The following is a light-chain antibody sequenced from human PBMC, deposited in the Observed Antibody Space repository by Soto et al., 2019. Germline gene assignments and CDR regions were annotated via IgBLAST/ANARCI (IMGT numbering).Light chain of an antibody. V-gene: IGKV3-15*01. CDR3: QQYNRWPPNA. Sequence: VVMTQSPASLSVSPGDRATLSCRASQSIRAQLAWYQQRPGQAPRLLIYDASTRATGIPTRFSGSGSGTEFTLTISSLQSEDFAVYYCQQYNRWPPNAFGPGTKLEI. J-gene: IGKJ2*01. CDR2: DAS. CDR1: QSIRAQ.